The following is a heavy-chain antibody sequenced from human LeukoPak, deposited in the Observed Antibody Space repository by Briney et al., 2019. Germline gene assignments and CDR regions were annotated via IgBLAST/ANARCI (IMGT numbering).Heavy chain of an antibody. Sequence: SETLSLTCTVSGGSISSGGYYWSWIRQPPGKGLEWIGYIYHSGSTYYNPSLKSRVTISVDRSKNQFSLKLSSVTAADTAVYYCASSGDYYYYYGMDVWGQGTTVTVSS. CDR3: ASSGDYYYYYGMDV. D-gene: IGHD4-17*01. CDR2: IYHSGST. CDR1: GGSISSGGYY. J-gene: IGHJ6*02. V-gene: IGHV4-30-2*01.